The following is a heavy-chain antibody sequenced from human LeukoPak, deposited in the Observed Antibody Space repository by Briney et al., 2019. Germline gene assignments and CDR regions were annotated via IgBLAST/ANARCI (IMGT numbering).Heavy chain of an antibody. CDR3: ARGTAAAYNWFDP. J-gene: IGHJ5*02. D-gene: IGHD6-13*01. CDR1: GYTFTGYY. V-gene: IGHV1-2*04. Sequence: GGSLRLSCKGSGYTFTGYYMHWVRQAPGQGLEWMGWINPNSGGTNYAQKFQGWVTMTRDTSISTAYMELSRLRSDDTAVYYCARGTAAAYNWFDPWGQGTLVTVSS. CDR2: INPNSGGT.